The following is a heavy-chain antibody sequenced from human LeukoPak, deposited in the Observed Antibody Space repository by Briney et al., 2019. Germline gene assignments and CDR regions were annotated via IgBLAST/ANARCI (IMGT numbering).Heavy chain of an antibody. CDR1: GFTFSRYE. Sequence: GGSLRLSCAPSGFTFSRYEMNCVRQAPGKGLEWVSYISSSGSTIYYADSVKGRFTISRDNAKNSLYLQMNSLRAEDTAVYYCARDWCSSTSCYVGSYYYYGMDVWGQGTTVTVSS. D-gene: IGHD2-2*01. V-gene: IGHV3-48*03. J-gene: IGHJ6*02. CDR2: ISSSGSTI. CDR3: ARDWCSSTSCYVGSYYYYGMDV.